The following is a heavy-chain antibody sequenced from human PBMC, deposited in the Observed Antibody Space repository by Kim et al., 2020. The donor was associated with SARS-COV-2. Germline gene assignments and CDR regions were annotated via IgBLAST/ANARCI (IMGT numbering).Heavy chain of an antibody. D-gene: IGHD6-13*01. Sequence: LKSRVTISVDTSKNQFSLKLSSVTAADTAVYYCASTGYSSSWYQAEYFQHWGQGTLVTVSS. CDR3: ASTGYSSSWYQAEYFQH. V-gene: IGHV4-59*01. J-gene: IGHJ1*01.